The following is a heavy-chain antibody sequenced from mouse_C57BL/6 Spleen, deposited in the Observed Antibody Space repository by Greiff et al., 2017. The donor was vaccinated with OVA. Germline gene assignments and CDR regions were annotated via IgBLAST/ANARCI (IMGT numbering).Heavy chain of an antibody. CDR3: ARDRGRAMDY. V-gene: IGHV5-16*01. CDR2: INYDGSST. J-gene: IGHJ4*01. CDR1: GFTFSDYY. Sequence: EVQLVESEGGLVQPGSSMKLSCTASGFTFSDYYMAWVRQVPEKGLEWVANINYDGSSTYYLDSLKSRFIISRDNAKNILYLQMSSLKSEDTATYYCARDRGRAMDYWGQGTSVTVSS. D-gene: IGHD1-1*01.